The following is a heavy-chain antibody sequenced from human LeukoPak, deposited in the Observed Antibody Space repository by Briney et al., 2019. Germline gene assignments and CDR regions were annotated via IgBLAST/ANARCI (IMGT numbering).Heavy chain of an antibody. CDR3: ARESQNGCSSTSCYPNFDY. Sequence: GGSLRLSCAASGFTFSSYWMSWVRQAPGKGLEWVANIKQDGSEKYYVDSVKGRFTISRDNAKNSLYLQMNSLRAEDTAVYYCARESQNGCSSTSCYPNFDYWGQGTLVTVSS. CDR1: GFTFSSYW. CDR2: IKQDGSEK. D-gene: IGHD2-2*01. V-gene: IGHV3-7*01. J-gene: IGHJ4*02.